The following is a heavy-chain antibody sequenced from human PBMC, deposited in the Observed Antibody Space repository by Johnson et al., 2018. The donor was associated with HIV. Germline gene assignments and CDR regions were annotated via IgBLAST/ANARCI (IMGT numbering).Heavy chain of an antibody. D-gene: IGHD5-24*01. J-gene: IGHJ3*02. CDR2: ISYDGSNK. V-gene: IGHV3-30*03. CDR3: ARDEEMATIFNAFDI. CDR1: GFTFSSYG. Sequence: QVQLVESGGGLVQPGGSLTLSCAASGFTFSSYGMHWVRQAPGKGLEWVAVISYDGSNKYYADSVKGRFTISRDNSKNTLYLQMNSLRAEDTAVYYCARDEEMATIFNAFDIWGQGTMVTVSS.